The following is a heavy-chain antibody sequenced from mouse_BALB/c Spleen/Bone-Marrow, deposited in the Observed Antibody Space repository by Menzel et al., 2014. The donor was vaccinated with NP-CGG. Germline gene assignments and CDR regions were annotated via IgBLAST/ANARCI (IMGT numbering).Heavy chain of an antibody. Sequence: EVHLVESGGGLVQPGGSRKLSCAASGFTFSNYGMSWVRQTLDKRLELVATINSDGGSTFYPDSVKGRFTIYRDAAKNTLYLQMSSLKSEETAMYYCVRGNYGNYVDYFDFWGQGTTLTVSS. CDR1: GFTFSNYG. CDR3: VRGNYGNYVDYFDF. D-gene: IGHD2-1*01. J-gene: IGHJ2*01. V-gene: IGHV5-6-3*01. CDR2: INSDGGST.